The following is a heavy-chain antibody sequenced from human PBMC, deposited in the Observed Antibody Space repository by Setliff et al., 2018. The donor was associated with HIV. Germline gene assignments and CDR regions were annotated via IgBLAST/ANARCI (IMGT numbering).Heavy chain of an antibody. CDR1: GRSFSGYY. CDR2: INHSGST. V-gene: IGHV4-34*09. D-gene: IGHD6-13*01. CDR3: ARGRGSSSSWPIDY. J-gene: IGHJ4*02. Sequence: TLSLTCAVYGRSFSGYYWNWIRQSPGKGLEWIGEINHSGSTNYNPSLKSRVTISIDTSKNQFSLKLSSVTAADTAVYFCARGRGSSSSWPIDYWGQGTLVTVSS.